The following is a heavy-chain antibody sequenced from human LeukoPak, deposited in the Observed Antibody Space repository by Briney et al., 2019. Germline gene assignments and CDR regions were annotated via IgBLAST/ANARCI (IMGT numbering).Heavy chain of an antibody. V-gene: IGHV4-34*01. D-gene: IGHD5-18*01. CDR2: FNHSGST. CDR3: ARGAMAPDY. CDR1: GGSFSGYY. Sequence: PSETLSLTCAVYGGSFSGYYWSWIRQPPGKGREWIGEFNHSGSTNYNPPLKSRVTISVDTSKTQISLKLSSVTAADTAVYYCARGAMAPDYWGQGTLVTVSS. J-gene: IGHJ4*02.